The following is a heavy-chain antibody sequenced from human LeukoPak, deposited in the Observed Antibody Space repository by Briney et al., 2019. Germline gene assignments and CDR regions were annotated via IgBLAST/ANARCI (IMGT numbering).Heavy chain of an antibody. CDR3: ARDTGWYSLQNWFDP. CDR1: GYTFTSYY. CDR2: INPNSGGT. D-gene: IGHD6-19*01. V-gene: IGHV1-2*02. J-gene: IGHJ5*02. Sequence: ASVKVSCKASGYTFTSYYMHWVRQAPGQGLEWMGWINPNSGGTNYAQKFQGRVTMTRDTSISTAYMELSRLRSDDTAVYYCARDTGWYSLQNWFDPWGQGTLVTVSS.